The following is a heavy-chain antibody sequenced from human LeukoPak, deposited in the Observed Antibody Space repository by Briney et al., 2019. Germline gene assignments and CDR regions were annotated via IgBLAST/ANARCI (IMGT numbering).Heavy chain of an antibody. V-gene: IGHV4-34*01. CDR2: INHSGST. D-gene: IGHD2-2*01. CDR3: ARVGRVVVQAAKRTHWYFDL. Sequence: PSETLSLTCAVYGGSFSGYYWSWIRQPPGKGLEWIGEINHSGSTNYNPSLKSRVTISVDTSKNQFSLKLSSVTAADTAVYYCARVGRVVVQAAKRTHWYFDLWGRGTLVAVSS. CDR1: GGSFSGYY. J-gene: IGHJ2*01.